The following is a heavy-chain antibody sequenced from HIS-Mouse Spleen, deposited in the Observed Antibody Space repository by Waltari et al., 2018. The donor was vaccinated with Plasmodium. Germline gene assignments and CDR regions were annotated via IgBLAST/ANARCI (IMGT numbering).Heavy chain of an antibody. D-gene: IGHD6-13*01. V-gene: IGHV3-48*01. Sequence: EVQLVESGGGLVQPGGSLRLSCAASGFTFGSYSMNWVREAPGKGLEWVSYISSSSSTIYYADSVKGRFTISRDNAKNSLFLQMNSLRAEDTAVYYCAREKHSSSWYDAFDIWGQGTMVTVSS. CDR2: ISSSSSTI. CDR1: GFTFGSYS. CDR3: AREKHSSSWYDAFDI. J-gene: IGHJ3*02.